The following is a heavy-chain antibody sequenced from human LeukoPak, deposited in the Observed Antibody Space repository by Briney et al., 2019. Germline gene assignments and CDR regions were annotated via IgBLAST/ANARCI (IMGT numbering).Heavy chain of an antibody. D-gene: IGHD6-19*01. CDR1: GYTFTSYG. Sequence: ASVKVSCKASGYTFTSYGISWVRQAPGQGLEWMGKIILPLDITNYAQQSQGGVTITTDKSTDTVFLELSSLRSQDTAVYYCARSSVTGHFDFWGQGTLVTVSS. CDR2: IILPLDIT. J-gene: IGHJ4*02. CDR3: ARSSVTGHFDF. V-gene: IGHV1-69*04.